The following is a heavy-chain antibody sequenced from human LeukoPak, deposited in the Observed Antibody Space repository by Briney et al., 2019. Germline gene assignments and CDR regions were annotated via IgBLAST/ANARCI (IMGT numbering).Heavy chain of an antibody. CDR2: ISAYNGNT. V-gene: IGHV1-18*01. D-gene: IGHD7-27*01. CDR3: AREGRLTGDHSFVVHTLDY. J-gene: IGHJ4*02. Sequence: ASVTVSCKASGYTFTSYGISWVRQAPGQGLEWMGWISAYNGNTNYAQKLQGRVTMTTDTSTSTAYMELRSLRSDDTAVYYCAREGRLTGDHSFVVHTLDYWGQGTLVTVSS. CDR1: GYTFTSYG.